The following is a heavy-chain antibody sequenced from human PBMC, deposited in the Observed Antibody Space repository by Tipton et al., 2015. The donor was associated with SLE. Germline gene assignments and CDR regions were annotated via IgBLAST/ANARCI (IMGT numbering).Heavy chain of an antibody. CDR2: IKQDGSEK. CDR1: GFTFSSYW. Sequence: SLRLSCAASGFTFSSYWMSWVRQAPGKGLEWVANIKQDGSEKYYVDSVKGRFTISRDNAKNSLYLQMNSLRAEDTAVYYCAKGLYDFWSGYFDYWGQGTLVTVSS. CDR3: AKGLYDFWSGYFDY. J-gene: IGHJ4*02. D-gene: IGHD3-3*01. V-gene: IGHV3-7*01.